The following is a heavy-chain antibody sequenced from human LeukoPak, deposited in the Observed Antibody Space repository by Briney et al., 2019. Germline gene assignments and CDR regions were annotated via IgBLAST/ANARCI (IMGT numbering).Heavy chain of an antibody. V-gene: IGHV4-30-4*08. Sequence: KPSETLSLTCTVSGGSISSGDYYWSWIRQPPGKGLEWIGYIYYSGSTYYNPSLKSRVTISVDTSKNQFSLKLSSVTAADTAVYYCARASSCSSTSCYGAFDIWGQGTMVTVSS. J-gene: IGHJ3*02. CDR3: ARASSCSSTSCYGAFDI. CDR1: GGSISSGDYY. CDR2: IYYSGST. D-gene: IGHD2-2*01.